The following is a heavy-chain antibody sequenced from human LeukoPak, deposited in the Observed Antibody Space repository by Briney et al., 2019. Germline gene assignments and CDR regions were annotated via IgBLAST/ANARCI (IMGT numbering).Heavy chain of an antibody. V-gene: IGHV3-23*01. Sequence: GGSLRLSCAASGFTFSSYAMSWVRQAPGKGLEWVSAISGSGGSTYYADSVKGRFTISRDNSKNTLYLQMNSLKTEDTAVYYCTRLHYDFWSGPSSYWGQGTLVTVSS. J-gene: IGHJ4*02. CDR1: GFTFSSYA. D-gene: IGHD3-3*01. CDR3: TRLHYDFWSGPSSY. CDR2: ISGSGGST.